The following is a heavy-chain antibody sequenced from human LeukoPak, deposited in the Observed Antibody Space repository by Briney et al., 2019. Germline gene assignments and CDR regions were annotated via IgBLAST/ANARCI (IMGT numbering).Heavy chain of an antibody. Sequence: PSQTLSLTCTVSGDSISSGGYYWSWIRQHPGKGLEWIGYIYYGGSTYYNPSLKSRVTISVDTSKNQFSLKLSSVTAADTAVYYCARGVEWELLRNAFDIWGQGTMVTVSS. CDR3: ARGVEWELLRNAFDI. CDR2: IYYGGST. J-gene: IGHJ3*02. CDR1: GDSISSGGYY. D-gene: IGHD1-26*01. V-gene: IGHV4-30-4*08.